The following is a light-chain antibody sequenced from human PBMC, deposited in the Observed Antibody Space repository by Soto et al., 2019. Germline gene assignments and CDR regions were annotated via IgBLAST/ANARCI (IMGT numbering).Light chain of an antibody. J-gene: IGKJ4*01. V-gene: IGKV3-11*01. CDR2: DAS. CDR3: QQRINWPLT. CDR1: QSVSSY. Sequence: EIVLTQSPAILSLSPGERVTLSCRASQSVSSYLAWYQQKPGQAPRLLIYDASNRATGIPARFSGSGSGTDFTLTISSLEPEDFALYYCQQRINWPLTFGGGTKVEIK.